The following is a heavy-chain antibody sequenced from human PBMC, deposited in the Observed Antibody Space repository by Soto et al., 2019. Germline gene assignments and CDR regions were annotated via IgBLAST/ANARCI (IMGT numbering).Heavy chain of an antibody. CDR1: GGSFSGYY. CDR2: INHSGST. V-gene: IGHV4-34*01. J-gene: IGHJ3*02. D-gene: IGHD6-25*01. Sequence: SETLSLTCAVYGGSFSGYYWSWIRQPPGKGLEWIGEINHSGSTNYNPSLKSRVTISVDTSKNQFSLKLSSVTAADTAVYNCARGAANDAFDIWGQGTMVTVSS. CDR3: ARGAANDAFDI.